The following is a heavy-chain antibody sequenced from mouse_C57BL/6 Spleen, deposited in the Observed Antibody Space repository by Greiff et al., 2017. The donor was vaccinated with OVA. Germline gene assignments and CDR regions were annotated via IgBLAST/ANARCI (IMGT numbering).Heavy chain of an antibody. D-gene: IGHD2-4*01. CDR1: GFSLTSYG. J-gene: IGHJ3*01. CDR3: ARVYDYGLAY. Sequence: QVQLQQSGPGLVQPSQSLSITCTVSGFSLTSYGVPWVRQSPGKGLEWLGVLWSGGSTDYNAAFISRLSISKDNSKSQVFFKMNSLQADDTAIYYCARVYDYGLAYWGQGTLVTVSA. CDR2: LWSGGST. V-gene: IGHV2-2*01.